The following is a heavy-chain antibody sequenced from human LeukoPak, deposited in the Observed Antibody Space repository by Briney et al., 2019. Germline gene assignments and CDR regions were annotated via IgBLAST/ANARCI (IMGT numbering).Heavy chain of an antibody. Sequence: GGSLRLSCAASGFTFSNAWMSWVRQAPGKGLEWVGRIKSKTDGGTTDYAAPVKGKFTISRDDSKNTLYLQMNSLKTEDAAVYYCTTDMPNIVVVPAAPQGGDYHYGMDVWGKGTTVTVSS. CDR3: TTDMPNIVVVPAAPQGGDYHYGMDV. D-gene: IGHD2-2*01. CDR1: GFTFSNAW. J-gene: IGHJ6*04. CDR2: IKSKTDGGTT. V-gene: IGHV3-15*01.